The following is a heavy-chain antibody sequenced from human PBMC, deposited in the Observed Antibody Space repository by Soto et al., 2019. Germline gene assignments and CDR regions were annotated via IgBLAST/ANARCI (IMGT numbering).Heavy chain of an antibody. Sequence: GGSLRLSCAASGFTFSSYTMHWVRLAPGKGLESVSAFILNVSSFYYLHSVKGRFTISRDNSKNTLYLQMGSLRSEDMAVYYCARSKDDGSSWYKSLGYWGLGILVTVPQ. D-gene: IGHD6-13*01. CDR1: GFTFSSYT. J-gene: IGHJ4*02. V-gene: IGHV3-64*01. CDR3: ARSKDDGSSWYKSLGY. CDR2: FILNVSSF.